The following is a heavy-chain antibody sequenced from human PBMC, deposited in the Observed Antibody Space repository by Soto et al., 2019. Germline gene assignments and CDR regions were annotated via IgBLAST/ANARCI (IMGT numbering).Heavy chain of an antibody. J-gene: IGHJ4*02. D-gene: IGHD3-16*01. Sequence: QVQLQQWGAGLLKPSETLSLTCAVYGGSFSDYYCSWIRQSPGKGLEGIGEIHPSGSSSYNPSLNSRVTMSLDTSKTQFSLRLTSVTAADTAVYYCARGMDPYKGGNYWGQGTLVSVSS. CDR1: GGSFSDYY. V-gene: IGHV4-34*01. CDR3: ARGMDPYKGGNY. CDR2: IHPSGSS.